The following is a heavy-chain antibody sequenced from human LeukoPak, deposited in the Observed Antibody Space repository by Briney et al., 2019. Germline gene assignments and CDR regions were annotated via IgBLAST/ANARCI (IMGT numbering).Heavy chain of an antibody. CDR3: AKSHRGHCSTTTCDDEGDY. Sequence: PGGSLRLSCAASGFSFSNYGMSWVRQAPGKGLEWVSSISSGGDNTYYADSVRGRFTISRDNSKNTLYLQLNSLRAGDTAVYYCAKSHRGHCSTTTCDDEGDYWGQGTLVTVSS. J-gene: IGHJ4*02. D-gene: IGHD2-2*01. CDR1: GFSFSNYG. CDR2: ISSGGDNT. V-gene: IGHV3-23*01.